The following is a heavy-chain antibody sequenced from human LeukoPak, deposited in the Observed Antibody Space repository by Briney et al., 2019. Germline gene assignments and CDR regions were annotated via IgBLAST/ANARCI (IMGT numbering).Heavy chain of an antibody. CDR2: IIPIFGTA. D-gene: IGHD4-23*01. J-gene: IGHJ4*02. Sequence: ASVKVSCKASGGTFSSYATSWVRQAPGQGLEWMGRIIPIFGTANYAQKFQGRVTITTDESTSTAYMELSSLRSEDTAVYYCARDRVWYSNYGDNYYFDYWGQGTLVTVSS. V-gene: IGHV1-69*05. CDR3: ARDRVWYSNYGDNYYFDY. CDR1: GGTFSSYA.